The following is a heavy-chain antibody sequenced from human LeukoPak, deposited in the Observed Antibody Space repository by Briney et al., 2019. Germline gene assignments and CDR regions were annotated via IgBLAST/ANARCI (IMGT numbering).Heavy chain of an antibody. V-gene: IGHV3-7*03. CDR3: ARGDDYVWGSYRYIGHFDY. CDR1: GFTFSSYW. Sequence: PGGSLRLSCAASGFTFSSYWMSWVRQAPGKGLEWVANIKQDGSEKYYVDSKNSLYLQMNSLRAEDTAVYYCARGDDYVWGSYRYIGHFDYWGQGTLVTVSS. J-gene: IGHJ4*02. D-gene: IGHD3-16*02. CDR2: IKQDGSEK.